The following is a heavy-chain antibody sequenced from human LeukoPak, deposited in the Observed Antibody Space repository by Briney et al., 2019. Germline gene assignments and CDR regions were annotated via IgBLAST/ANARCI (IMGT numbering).Heavy chain of an antibody. J-gene: IGHJ4*02. Sequence: ASVKVTCKASGGTFSSYAISWVRQAPGQGLEWMGGIIPIFGTANYAQKFQGRVTITADESTSTAYMELSSLRSEDTAVYYCARVALLGIKAPNYFDYWGQGTLVTVSS. D-gene: IGHD7-27*01. CDR1: GGTFSSYA. CDR3: ARVALLGIKAPNYFDY. CDR2: IIPIFGTA. V-gene: IGHV1-69*01.